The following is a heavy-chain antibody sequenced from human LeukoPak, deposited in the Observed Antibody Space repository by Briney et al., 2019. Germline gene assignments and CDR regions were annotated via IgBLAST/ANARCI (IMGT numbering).Heavy chain of an antibody. Sequence: GGSLRLSCAASGFTFSSYSMNWVRQAPGKGLEWVSSISSSSSYIYYADSVKGRFTISRDNAKNSLYLQMNSLRAEDTAVYYCAKVASGSYYNWPFDYWGQGTLVTVSS. CDR3: AKVASGSYYNWPFDY. CDR2: ISSSSSYI. CDR1: GFTFSSYS. V-gene: IGHV3-21*04. D-gene: IGHD1-26*01. J-gene: IGHJ4*02.